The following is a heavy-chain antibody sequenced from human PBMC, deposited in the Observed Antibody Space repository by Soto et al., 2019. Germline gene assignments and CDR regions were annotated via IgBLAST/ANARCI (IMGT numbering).Heavy chain of an antibody. Sequence: GGSLRLSCAASGFTFSSYSMSWVRQAPWKGLEWVSGFRTSGDGGTTYYADSVKGRFTISRDNSKNMLFLQMNSLRAEDTAIYYCAKKVNSGPGSQYFDYWGQGTLVTVSS. CDR1: GFTFSSYS. J-gene: IGHJ4*02. CDR3: AKKVNSGPGSQYFDY. D-gene: IGHD3-10*01. CDR2: FRTSGDGGTT. V-gene: IGHV3-23*01.